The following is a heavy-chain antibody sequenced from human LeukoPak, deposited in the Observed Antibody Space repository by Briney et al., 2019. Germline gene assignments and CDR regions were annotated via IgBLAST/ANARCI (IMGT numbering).Heavy chain of an antibody. CDR1: GYTFTGYY. D-gene: IGHD3-22*01. J-gene: IGHJ3*02. Sequence: ASVKVSCKASGYTFTGYYMHWVRQAPGQGLEWMGWINPNSGGTNYAQKFQGRVTMTRDTSISTAYMELSRLRSDDTAVYYCARGGRRITMIVVVITKGAFDIWGQGTMVTVSS. CDR3: ARGGRRITMIVVVITKGAFDI. CDR2: INPNSGGT. V-gene: IGHV1-2*02.